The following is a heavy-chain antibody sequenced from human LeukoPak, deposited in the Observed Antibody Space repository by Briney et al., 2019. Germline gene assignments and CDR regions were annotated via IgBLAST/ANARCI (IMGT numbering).Heavy chain of an antibody. Sequence: GASVKVSCKASGGTFSGYAISWVRQAPGQGLEWMGGIIPIFGTANYAQKFQGRVTITTDESTSTAYMELSSLRSEDTAVYYCARAGLHFPRDDFWSGYADPYYFDYWGQGTLVTVSS. CDR3: ARAGLHFPRDDFWSGYADPYYFDY. CDR2: IIPIFGTA. J-gene: IGHJ4*02. CDR1: GGTFSGYA. V-gene: IGHV1-69*05. D-gene: IGHD3-3*01.